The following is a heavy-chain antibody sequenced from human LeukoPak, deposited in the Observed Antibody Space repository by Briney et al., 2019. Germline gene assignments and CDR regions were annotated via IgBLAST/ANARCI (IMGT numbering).Heavy chain of an antibody. Sequence: GGSLRLSCTASGFIFRVSWMAWIRQAPGKGLEWVAVIEKDGSGKNYVDSMKGRFTISRDNAKNSLFLQTDSLKVEDTAIYYCTTDRWYSADHWGQGTLVTVSS. J-gene: IGHJ5*02. CDR1: GFIFRVSW. D-gene: IGHD2-15*01. CDR2: IEKDGSGK. V-gene: IGHV3-7*03. CDR3: TTDRWYSADH.